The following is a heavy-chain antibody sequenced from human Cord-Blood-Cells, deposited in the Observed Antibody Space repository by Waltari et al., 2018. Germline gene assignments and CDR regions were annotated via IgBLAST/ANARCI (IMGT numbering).Heavy chain of an antibody. D-gene: IGHD7-27*01. CDR2: INHSGST. V-gene: IGHV4-34*01. J-gene: IGHJ4*02. CDR1: GGSFRGYY. Sequence: QVQLQQWGAGLWKPSETLSLTCAVYGGSFRGYYWSWNRQPPGTGLGWIGEINHSGSTNYNPSLKSRVTISVDTSKNQFSLKLSSVTAADTAVYYCARVRKLGYVSRLDYWGQGTLVTVSS. CDR3: ARVRKLGYVSRLDY.